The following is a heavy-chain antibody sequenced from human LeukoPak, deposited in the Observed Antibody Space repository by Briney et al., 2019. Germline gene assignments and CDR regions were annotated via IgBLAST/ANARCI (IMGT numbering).Heavy chain of an antibody. CDR3: ARGVGSGYTDD. J-gene: IGHJ4*02. CDR2: IYHSGST. V-gene: IGHV4-4*02. CDR1: GGSISSSNW. D-gene: IGHD3-22*01. Sequence: SETLSLTCAVSGGSISSSNWWSWIRQPPGKGLEWIGEIYHSGSTNYNPSLKSRVTISVDTSKNQFSLRLSSVTAADTAVYYCARGVGSGYTDDWGQGTLVTVSS.